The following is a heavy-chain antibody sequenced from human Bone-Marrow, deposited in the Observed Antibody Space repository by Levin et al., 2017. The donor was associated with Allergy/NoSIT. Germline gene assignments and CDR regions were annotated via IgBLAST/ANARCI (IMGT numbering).Heavy chain of an antibody. Sequence: GESLKISCAASGFSFNSYAMSWVRQAPGKGLEWVSVISGSGETTYSSDSVKGRFTISRDNSKNTVYLQMDSLRAEDTSIYYCAKAACSVGTCYFDSWGQGTLVTFSS. CDR3: AKAACSVGTCYFDS. J-gene: IGHJ4*03. V-gene: IGHV3-23*01. D-gene: IGHD2-15*01. CDR2: ISGSGETT. CDR1: GFSFNSYA.